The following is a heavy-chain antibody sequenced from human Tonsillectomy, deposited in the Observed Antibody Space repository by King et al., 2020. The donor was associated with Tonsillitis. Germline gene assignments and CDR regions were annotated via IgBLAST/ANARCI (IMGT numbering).Heavy chain of an antibody. V-gene: IGHV3-33*01. CDR1: GFTFSSYG. J-gene: IGHJ4*02. D-gene: IGHD5-18*01. Sequence: VQLVESGGGVVQPGRSLRLSCAASGFTFSSYGMHWVRQAPGKGLEGVAVIWYDGSNKYYADSVKGRFTISRDNSKNTLYLQMNSLRAEETAVYYCARDVKRGYSFGSVDYWGQGTLVTVSS. CDR3: ARDVKRGYSFGSVDY. CDR2: IWYDGSNK.